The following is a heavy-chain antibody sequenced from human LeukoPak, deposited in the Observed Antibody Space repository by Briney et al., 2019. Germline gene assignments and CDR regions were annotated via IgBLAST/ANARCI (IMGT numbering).Heavy chain of an antibody. CDR2: ISNSVST. D-gene: IGHD1-26*01. Sequence: SETLSLTCTVSGASISSYYWSWIRQPPGKGLEWIAFISNSVSTNYNPSLKSRVTISLDTSRKQLSLRLSSVIAADTAVYYCARLRLGATDFDYWGQGTLVTVSS. CDR3: ARLRLGATDFDY. CDR1: GASISSYY. V-gene: IGHV4-4*08. J-gene: IGHJ4*02.